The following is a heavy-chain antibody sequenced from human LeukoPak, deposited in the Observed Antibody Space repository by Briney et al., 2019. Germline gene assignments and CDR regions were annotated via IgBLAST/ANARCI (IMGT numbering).Heavy chain of an antibody. CDR2: IYYSGST. D-gene: IGHD5-24*01. CDR1: GGSISSSSYY. CDR3: ASTLRDGYNLLAN. Sequence: PSETLSLTCTVSGGSISSSSYYWGWIRQPPGKGLEWIGSIYYSGSTYYNPSLKSRVTISVDTSKNQFSLKLSSVTAADTAVYYCASTLRDGYNLLANWGQGTLVTVSS. V-gene: IGHV4-39*01. J-gene: IGHJ4*02.